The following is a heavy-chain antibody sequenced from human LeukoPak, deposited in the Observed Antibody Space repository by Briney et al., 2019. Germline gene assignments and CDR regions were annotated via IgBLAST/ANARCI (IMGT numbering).Heavy chain of an antibody. Sequence: GASVKVSCKASGYSFTSYGISWVRQAPGQGPEWMGWISPYSGNTNLAQKFQGRVTMTRDTSTSTVYMELSSLGSEDTAVYYCASRAVAGPYYYYYGMDVWGQGTTVTVSS. CDR1: GYSFTSYG. D-gene: IGHD6-19*01. CDR2: ISPYSGNT. J-gene: IGHJ6*02. V-gene: IGHV1-18*01. CDR3: ASRAVAGPYYYYYGMDV.